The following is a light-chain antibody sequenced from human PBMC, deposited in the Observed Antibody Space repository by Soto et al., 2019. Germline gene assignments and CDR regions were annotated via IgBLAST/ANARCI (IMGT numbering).Light chain of an antibody. V-gene: IGKV3-20*01. J-gene: IGKJ4*01. CDR3: QQYGSPPLT. CDR1: QSVSSD. CDR2: GAS. Sequence: EIVMTQSPATLSVSPGERATLSCRASQSVSSDLAWYQQKPGQAPRLLIYGASSRATGIPDRFSGSGSGTDFTLTISILEPEDFAVYYCQQYGSPPLTFGGGTKVDI.